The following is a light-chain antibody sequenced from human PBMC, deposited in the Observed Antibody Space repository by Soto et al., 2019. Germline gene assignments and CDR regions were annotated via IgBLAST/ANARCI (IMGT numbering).Light chain of an antibody. CDR2: NKN. CDR1: SSNIGTNS. V-gene: IGLV1-44*01. J-gene: IGLJ3*02. CDR3: ATWDDSLNGGL. Sequence: QSVLTQPPSTSGTPGQRVTISCSGSSSNIGTNSVNWYQQLPGTAPKLLIYNKNERPSGVPDRFSGSKSGTSASLAISGLQSEDEADYYCATWDDSLNGGLFGGGTKVTVL.